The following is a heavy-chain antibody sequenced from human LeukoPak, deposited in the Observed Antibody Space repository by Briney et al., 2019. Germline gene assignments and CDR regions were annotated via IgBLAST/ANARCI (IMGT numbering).Heavy chain of an antibody. CDR1: GFTFGNYG. J-gene: IGHJ4*02. CDR2: ILYDGSNT. CDR3: ARDLTGADYFDF. D-gene: IGHD7-27*01. Sequence: PGGSLRLSCAASGFTFGNYGMHWVRQAPGKGLEWVALILYDGSNTFYADSVKGRFTISRDNSKKTLYLQMNSLRADDTAVYYCARDLTGADYFDFWGQGTLVTVSS. V-gene: IGHV3-30*03.